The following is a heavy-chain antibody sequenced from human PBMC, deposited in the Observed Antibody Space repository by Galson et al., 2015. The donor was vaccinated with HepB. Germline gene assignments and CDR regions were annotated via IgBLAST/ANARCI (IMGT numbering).Heavy chain of an antibody. CDR3: ARDLRAIDWGTFDI. CDR2: ISDSGGTK. D-gene: IGHD7-27*01. CDR1: GFTFSSYV. J-gene: IGHJ3*02. V-gene: IGHV3-23*01. Sequence: SLRLSCAASGFTFSSYVMSWVRQAPGKGLEWVSAISDSGGTKIYADSVKGRFTISRDNSKNTLYLQMNSLRGEDTAVYYCARDLRAIDWGTFDIWGQGTMVTVS.